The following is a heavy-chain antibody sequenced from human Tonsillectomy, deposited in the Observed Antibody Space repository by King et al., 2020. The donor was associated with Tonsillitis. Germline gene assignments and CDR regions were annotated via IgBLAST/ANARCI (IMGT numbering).Heavy chain of an antibody. Sequence: VQLVESGGGLVKPGGSLRLSCAASGFTFSSYSMNWVRQAPGKGLEWVSSISSSSSYIYYADSVKGRFTISRDNAKNSLYLQMNSLRAEDTAVYYCAREEYCGGGSCYPIDYWGQGTLVTVSS. CDR3: AREEYCGGGSCYPIDY. D-gene: IGHD2-15*01. CDR1: GFTFSSYS. V-gene: IGHV3-21*01. J-gene: IGHJ4*02. CDR2: ISSSSSYI.